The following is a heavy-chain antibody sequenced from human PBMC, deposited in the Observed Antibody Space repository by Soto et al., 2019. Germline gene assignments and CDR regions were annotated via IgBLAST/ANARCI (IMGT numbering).Heavy chain of an antibody. Sequence: SEGSLRLSCAASGFTFSNYWMNWVRQAPGKGLEWVANIKQDGSETHYVDSVKGRFTISRDNAKNSLYLQMISLTVEDTAVYYCARGPDIRAYCSSASCYNDYWGQGTLVTVSS. D-gene: IGHD2-2*01. CDR2: IKQDGSET. V-gene: IGHV3-7*01. CDR3: ARGPDIRAYCSSASCYNDY. J-gene: IGHJ4*02. CDR1: GFTFSNYW.